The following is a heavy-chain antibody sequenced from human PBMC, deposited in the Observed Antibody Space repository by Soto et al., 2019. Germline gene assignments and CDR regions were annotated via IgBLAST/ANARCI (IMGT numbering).Heavy chain of an antibody. D-gene: IGHD6-13*01. Sequence: QVQLVQSGAEVKKPGASVKVSCKASGYTFTSFGFSWVRQAPGQGLEWMGWINAYNGNTNYAQKFQGRVTMTTDTSTSTAYRELRSLRSDDTAVYYCARDNVEGYSSSWYYWGQGTLVTVSS. CDR3: ARDNVEGYSSSWYY. J-gene: IGHJ4*01. V-gene: IGHV1-18*01. CDR1: GYTFTSFG. CDR2: INAYNGNT.